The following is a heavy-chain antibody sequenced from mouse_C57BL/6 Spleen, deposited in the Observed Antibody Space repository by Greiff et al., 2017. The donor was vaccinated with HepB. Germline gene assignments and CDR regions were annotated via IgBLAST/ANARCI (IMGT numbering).Heavy chain of an antibody. D-gene: IGHD2-5*01. Sequence: DVHLVESGGGLVQPGGSMKLSCVASGFTFSNYCMNWVRQSPEKGLEWVAQIRLKYDNYATHYAESVKGRFTISRDDSKSSVYLQMSNLRAEDTGTYYCTGYYSNRYYDMDDWGKGTSVTVSS. CDR2: IRLKYDNYAT. J-gene: IGHJ4*01. V-gene: IGHV6-3*01. CDR3: TGYYSNRYYDMDD. CDR1: GFTFSNYC.